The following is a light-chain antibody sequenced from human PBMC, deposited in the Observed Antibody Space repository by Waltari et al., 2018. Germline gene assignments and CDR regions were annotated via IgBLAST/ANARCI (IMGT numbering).Light chain of an antibody. J-gene: IGLJ2*01. Sequence: SYELTQPSSVSVSPGQTASITCSGDQSGDKYACWYQQKPVQPPVLVIYQDSERPSGIPERFSGSNSGNTATLTISGTQAMDEADYYCQAWDSSTVVFGGGTKLTVL. CDR2: QDS. V-gene: IGLV3-1*01. CDR1: QSGDKY. CDR3: QAWDSSTVV.